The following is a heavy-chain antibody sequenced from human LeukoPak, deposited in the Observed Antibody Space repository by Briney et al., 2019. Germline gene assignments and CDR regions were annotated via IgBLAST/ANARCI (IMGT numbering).Heavy chain of an antibody. CDR2: ISKSGDTI. CDR1: GITFSDYY. CDR3: VITAGWTTATDH. Sequence: GGSLRLSCAASGITFSDYYMSWIRQAPGKGLEWLSYISKSGDTIYYADSVRGRFTISRDNARNSLYPQMNSLTVADTATYYCVITAGWTTATDHWGQGALVTVSS. D-gene: IGHD1-14*01. J-gene: IGHJ5*02. V-gene: IGHV3-11*04.